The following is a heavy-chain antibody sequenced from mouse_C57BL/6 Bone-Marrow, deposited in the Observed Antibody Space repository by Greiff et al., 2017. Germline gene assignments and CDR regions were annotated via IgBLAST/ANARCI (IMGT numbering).Heavy chain of an antibody. CDR3: TTFSDGYFLMDY. V-gene: IGHV14-4*01. Sequence: VQLQQSGAELVRPGASVKLSCTASGFNIKDDYMHWVKQRPEQGLEWIGWIDPENGDTEYASKFQGKATITADTSSNTAYLQLSSLTSEDTAVYYGTTFSDGYFLMDYWGQGTSVTVSA. J-gene: IGHJ4*01. CDR2: IDPENGDT. D-gene: IGHD2-3*01. CDR1: GFNIKDDY.